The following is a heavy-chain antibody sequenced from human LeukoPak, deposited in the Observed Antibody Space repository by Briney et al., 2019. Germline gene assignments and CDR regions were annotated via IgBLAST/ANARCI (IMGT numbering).Heavy chain of an antibody. D-gene: IGHD2-15*01. Sequence: SETLSLTCAVYGGSFSGYYWSRIRQPPGKGLEWIGEINHSGSTNYNPSLKSRVTISVDTSKNQFSLKLSSVTAADTAVYYCARGGGVVASIAYLFDYWGQGTLVTVSS. CDR1: GGSFSGYY. CDR3: ARGGGVVASIAYLFDY. J-gene: IGHJ4*02. CDR2: INHSGST. V-gene: IGHV4-34*01.